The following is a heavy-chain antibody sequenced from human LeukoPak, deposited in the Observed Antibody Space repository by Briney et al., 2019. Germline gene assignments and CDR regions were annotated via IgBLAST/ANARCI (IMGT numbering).Heavy chain of an antibody. D-gene: IGHD3-16*01. CDR2: IIPIFGTA. Sequence: SVKVSCKASGGTFSSYAISWVRQAPGQGLEWMGGIIPIFGTANYAQKFQGRVTITADESTSTAYMELSSLRSEDTAVYYCARTDVNYDYVWGTSPAYYFDYWGQGTLVTVSP. CDR1: GGTFSSYA. J-gene: IGHJ4*02. CDR3: ARTDVNYDYVWGTSPAYYFDY. V-gene: IGHV1-69*01.